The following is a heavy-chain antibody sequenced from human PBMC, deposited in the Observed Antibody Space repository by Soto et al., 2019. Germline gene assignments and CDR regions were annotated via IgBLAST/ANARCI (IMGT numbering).Heavy chain of an antibody. CDR2: ISSSSSYI. CDR1: GFTFSSYS. CDR3: ARDQRLWFGELYAFDI. D-gene: IGHD3-10*01. V-gene: IGHV3-21*01. J-gene: IGHJ3*02. Sequence: PGGSLRLSCAASGFTFSSYSMNWVRQALGKGLEWVSSISSSSSYIYYADSVKGRFTISRDNAKNSLYLQMNSLRAEDTAVYYCARDQRLWFGELYAFDIWGQGTMVTVS.